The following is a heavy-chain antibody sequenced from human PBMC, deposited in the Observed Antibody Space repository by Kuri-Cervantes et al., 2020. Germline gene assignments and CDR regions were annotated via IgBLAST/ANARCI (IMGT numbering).Heavy chain of an antibody. Sequence: GESLKISCAASGFTFSSYAMSWVRQAPGKGLEWVSAISGSGGSTYYADSVKGRFTISRDNSKNTLYLQMNSLRDEDTAVYYCARRGADSRTDYWGQGTLVTVSS. CDR3: ARRGADSRTDY. CDR1: GFTFSSYA. J-gene: IGHJ4*02. CDR2: ISGSGGST. V-gene: IGHV3-23*01. D-gene: IGHD3-22*01.